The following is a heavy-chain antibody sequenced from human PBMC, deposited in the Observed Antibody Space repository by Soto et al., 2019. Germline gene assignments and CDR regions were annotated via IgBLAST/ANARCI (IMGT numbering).Heavy chain of an antibody. J-gene: IGHJ4*02. CDR3: ARGVSWGHFDH. Sequence: AQSVESGGGLVQPGGSLRLSCVMSGFTFSSYWVGWVLQAPGKGLEWVASIKYDGSENRYVDSVKGRFTISRDNAKNSLYLHMTSLRAEHTAVYYCARGVSWGHFDHWGKGTLVTVSS. V-gene: IGHV3-7*05. CDR1: GFTFSSYW. CDR2: IKYDGSEN. D-gene: IGHD7-27*01.